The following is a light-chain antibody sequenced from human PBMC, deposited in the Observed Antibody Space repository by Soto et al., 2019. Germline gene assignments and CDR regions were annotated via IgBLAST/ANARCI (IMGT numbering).Light chain of an antibody. CDR1: QSVFYSSNNKNY. Sequence: DIVMTQSPDSLAVSLGERATINCKSSQSVFYSSNNKNYLGWYQQKAGQPPKLLIYWASTRESGVPDRFSGSGSGTDFTLTVSNLQAEDVAVYYCQQYYTTPPTLGGGTKVDIK. V-gene: IGKV4-1*01. J-gene: IGKJ4*01. CDR2: WAS. CDR3: QQYYTTPPT.